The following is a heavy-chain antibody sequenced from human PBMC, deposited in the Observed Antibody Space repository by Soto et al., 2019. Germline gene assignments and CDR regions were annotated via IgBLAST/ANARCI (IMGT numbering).Heavy chain of an antibody. Sequence: EVQLLESGGGLVQPGGSLRLSCAASGFTFSRYAMSWVRQAPGQGLEWVSAISGSGGSTYYADSVKGRFTISRDNSKNTLYLQMNSRRAEDTAVYYCANVGGSGFLPGAFDSWGQGTRVTVS. CDR2: ISGSGGST. CDR3: ANVGGSGFLPGAFDS. CDR1: GFTFSRYA. J-gene: IGHJ3*02. V-gene: IGHV3-23*01. D-gene: IGHD6-19*01.